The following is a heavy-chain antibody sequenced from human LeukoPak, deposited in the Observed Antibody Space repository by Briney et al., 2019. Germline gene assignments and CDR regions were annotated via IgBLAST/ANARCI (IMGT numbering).Heavy chain of an antibody. CDR1: GFTFSSST. Sequence: GGSLRLSCAASGFTFSSSTMRWVRQAPGKGLEWVAVISYDGSNKYYADSVKGRFTISRDNSKNTLYLQMNSLRAEDTAVYYCAREGGQWLVSDYWGQGTLVTVSS. CDR3: AREGGQWLVSDY. CDR2: ISYDGSNK. V-gene: IGHV3-30*04. J-gene: IGHJ4*02. D-gene: IGHD6-19*01.